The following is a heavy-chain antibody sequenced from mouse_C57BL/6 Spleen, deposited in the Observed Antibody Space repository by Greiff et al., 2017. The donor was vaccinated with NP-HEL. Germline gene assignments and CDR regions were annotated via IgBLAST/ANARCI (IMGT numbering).Heavy chain of an antibody. CDR2: INPNNGGT. J-gene: IGHJ2*01. D-gene: IGHD1-1*01. CDR1: GYTFTDYY. Sequence: VQLQQSGPELVKPGASVKISCKASGYTFTDYYMNWVKQSHGKSLEWIGDINPNNGGTSYNQKFKGKATLTVDKSSSTAYMELRSLTSEDSAVYYCARLNYGSSFLDYWGQGTTLTVSS. CDR3: ARLNYGSSFLDY. V-gene: IGHV1-26*01.